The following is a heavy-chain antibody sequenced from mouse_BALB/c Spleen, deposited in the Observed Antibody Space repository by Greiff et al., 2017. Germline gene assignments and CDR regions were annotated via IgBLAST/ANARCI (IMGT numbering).Heavy chain of an antibody. Sequence: QVQLQRSGPELVKPGASVKISCKASGYAFSSSWMNWVKQRPGQGLEWIGRIYPGDGDTNYNGKFKGKATLTADKSSSTAYMQLSSLTSVDSAVYFCARISLGKPRAMDYWGQGTSVTVSS. CDR3: ARISLGKPRAMDY. J-gene: IGHJ4*01. V-gene: IGHV1-82*01. CDR2: IYPGDGDT. CDR1: GYAFSSSW.